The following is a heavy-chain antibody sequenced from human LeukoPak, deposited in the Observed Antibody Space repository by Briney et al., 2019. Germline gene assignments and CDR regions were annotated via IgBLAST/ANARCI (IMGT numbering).Heavy chain of an antibody. CDR1: GGSISSSSFY. CDR3: ARDRHYYYGSGSYCGEFNP. D-gene: IGHD3-10*01. CDR2: IYYSGNT. V-gene: IGHV4-39*07. Sequence: SETLSLTCTVSGGSISSSSFYWGWIRQSRGKGLEWIGSIYYSGNTYYNPSLKSRVTISVDTSENQFSLKLSSVTAADTAVYYCARDRHYYYGSGSYCGEFNPWGQGTLVTVSS. J-gene: IGHJ5*02.